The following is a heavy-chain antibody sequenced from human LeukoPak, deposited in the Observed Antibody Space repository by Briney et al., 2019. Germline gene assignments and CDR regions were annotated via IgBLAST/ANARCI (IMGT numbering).Heavy chain of an antibody. D-gene: IGHD1-26*01. J-gene: IGHJ4*02. CDR3: AKGELQLPSYFDY. CDR1: GFTFSSNS. V-gene: IGHV3-21*01. Sequence: GGSLRLSCAASGFTFSSNSMNWVRQAPGKGLEWVSSISTSSSYKYYADPVKGRFTISRDNSKNTLYLQMNSLRAEDTAVYCCAKGELQLPSYFDYWGQGTLVTVSS. CDR2: ISTSSSYK.